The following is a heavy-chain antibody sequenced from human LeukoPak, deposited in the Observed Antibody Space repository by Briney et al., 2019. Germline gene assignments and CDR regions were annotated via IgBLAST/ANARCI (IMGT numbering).Heavy chain of an antibody. D-gene: IGHD3-16*02. V-gene: IGHV4-30-2*01. Sequence: PSETLSLTCAVSGGSISSGGYSWSWIRQPPGKGLEWIGYIYHSGSTYYNPSLKSRVTISVDRSKNQFSLKLSSVTAADTAVYYCARGRVLITFGGVIVSRKHNFDYWGQGTLVTVSS. CDR1: GGSISSGGYS. CDR3: ARGRVLITFGGVIVSRKHNFDY. CDR2: IYHSGST. J-gene: IGHJ4*02.